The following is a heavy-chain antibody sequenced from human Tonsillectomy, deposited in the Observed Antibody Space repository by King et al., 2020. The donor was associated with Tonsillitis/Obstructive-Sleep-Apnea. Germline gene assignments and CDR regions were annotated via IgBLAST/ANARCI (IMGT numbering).Heavy chain of an antibody. CDR3: ARSWLQYSSSSYFFDC. V-gene: IGHV4-59*08. CDR1: GGSISSSY. J-gene: IGHJ4*02. D-gene: IGHD6-6*01. CDR2: IYYSGST. Sequence: VQLQESGPGLVKPSETLSLTCTVSGGSISSSYWSWIRQLPGKGLEWIGYIYYSGSTSYNPSLNSRVTMSVDTSKNQFSLKLSSVTAADTAVYYCARSWLQYSSSSYFFDCWGQGTLVTVSS.